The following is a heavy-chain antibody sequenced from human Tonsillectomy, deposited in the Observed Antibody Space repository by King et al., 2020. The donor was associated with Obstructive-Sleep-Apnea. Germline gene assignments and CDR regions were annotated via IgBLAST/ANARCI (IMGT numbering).Heavy chain of an antibody. CDR1: GFTFSTYG. Sequence: QLVQSGGGVVQPGRSLRLSCATSGFTFSTYGMHWVRQAPGKGLEWGAFIWADGSNAVYVDSVRGRFTISRDASKNTLYLEISSLKGEDTGLYYCARDGISGIDYWGQGLLVAVSS. V-gene: IGHV3-33*01. CDR3: ARDGISGIDY. D-gene: IGHD1-14*01. J-gene: IGHJ4*02. CDR2: IWADGSNA.